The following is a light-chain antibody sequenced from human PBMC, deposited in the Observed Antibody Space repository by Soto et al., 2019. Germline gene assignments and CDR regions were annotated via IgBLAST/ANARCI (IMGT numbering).Light chain of an antibody. CDR3: QQLESYPST. Sequence: AIQLTQSPSSLSASVGDRVTITCRASQGISGALAWYQQKPGRAPTLLIYDASSLESGVPSRFSGSESGTDFTLTIISLQAEDFATYYCQQLESYPSTLGGGTKV. CDR1: QGISGA. V-gene: IGKV1-13*02. CDR2: DAS. J-gene: IGKJ4*01.